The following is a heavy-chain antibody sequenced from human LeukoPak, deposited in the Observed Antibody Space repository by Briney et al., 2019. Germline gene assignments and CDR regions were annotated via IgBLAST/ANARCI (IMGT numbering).Heavy chain of an antibody. CDR1: GFTFSSYD. J-gene: IGHJ6*02. Sequence: TGGSLRLSCAASGFTFSSYDMHWVRQAPGKGLEWVSAIGIAGHTYYPGSVKGRFTISRENAKNSLYLQMNSLRAGDTALYYCARARGYSYGMDVWGQGTTVTVSS. D-gene: IGHD5-18*01. CDR3: ARARGYSYGMDV. CDR2: IGIAGHT. V-gene: IGHV3-13*01.